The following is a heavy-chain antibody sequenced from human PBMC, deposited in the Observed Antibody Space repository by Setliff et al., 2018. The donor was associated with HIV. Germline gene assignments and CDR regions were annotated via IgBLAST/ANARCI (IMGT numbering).Heavy chain of an antibody. V-gene: IGHV4-39*01. Sequence: SETLSLTCTVSGNSTSSSDYYWGWVRQPPGRGLEWIGSIYYSGTTYHNPSLKSRVTISVHTSKNLLSLSLISVTAADTAIYYCARRSGGYDMFFDSWGQGMLVTVSS. CDR1: GNSTSSSDYY. CDR2: IYYSGTT. D-gene: IGHD2-15*01. CDR3: ARRSGGYDMFFDS. J-gene: IGHJ4*02.